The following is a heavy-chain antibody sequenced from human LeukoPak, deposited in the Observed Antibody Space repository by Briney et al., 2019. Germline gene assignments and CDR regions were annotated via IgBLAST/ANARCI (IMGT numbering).Heavy chain of an antibody. CDR1: GFTFSNYG. CDR3: AKLGKTENHYGSGRFSYYYYMDV. CDR2: IRSDGINK. V-gene: IGHV3-30*02. Sequence: QPGGSLRLSCAASGFTFSNYGVHWVRQAPGKGLEWVAFIRSDGINKYHADSVKGRFTISRDNSKNTLYLQMNSLRAEDTAVYYCAKLGKTENHYGSGRFSYYYYMDVWGKGTTVTISS. J-gene: IGHJ6*03. D-gene: IGHD3-10*01.